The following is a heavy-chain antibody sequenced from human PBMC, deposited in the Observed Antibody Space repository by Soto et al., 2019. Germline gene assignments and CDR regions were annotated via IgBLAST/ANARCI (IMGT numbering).Heavy chain of an antibody. D-gene: IGHD3-3*01. CDR3: ARTQGSGYSDY. CDR2: IYYSGST. V-gene: IGHV4-59*12. Sequence: SETLSLTWTVSGGSISSYYWSWIRQPPGKGLEWIGYIYYSGSTYYNPSLKSRVTISVDTSKNQFSLKLSSVTAADTAVYYCARTQGSGYSDYWGQGTLVTVSS. CDR1: GGSISSYY. J-gene: IGHJ4*02.